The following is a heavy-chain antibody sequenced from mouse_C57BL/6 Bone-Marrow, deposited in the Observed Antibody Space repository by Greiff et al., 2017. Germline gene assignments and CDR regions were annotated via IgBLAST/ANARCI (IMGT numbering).Heavy chain of an antibody. CDR1: GYTFTSYW. Sequence: QVQLQQPGAELVKPGASVKLSCKASGYTFTSYWMQWVKQRPGQGLEWIGEIDPSDSYTNYNQKFKGKATLTVDTSSSTAYMQLSSLTSEDSAVYYWARWLRGYFDDWGQGATLTVSS. V-gene: IGHV1-50*01. J-gene: IGHJ2*01. CDR2: IDPSDSYT. D-gene: IGHD2-2*01. CDR3: ARWLRGYFDD.